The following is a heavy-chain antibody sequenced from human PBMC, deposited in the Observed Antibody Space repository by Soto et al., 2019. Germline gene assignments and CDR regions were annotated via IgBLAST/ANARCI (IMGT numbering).Heavy chain of an antibody. J-gene: IGHJ4*02. D-gene: IGHD3-16*02. CDR2: ISYDGSNK. V-gene: IGHV3-30-3*01. Sequence: VGSLRLSCAASGFTFSSYAMHWVRQAPGKGLEWVAVISYDGSNKYYADSVKGRFTISRDNSKNTLYLQMNSLRAEDTAVYYCARAPKVMITFGGVIGTFDYWGQGTLVTVSS. CDR3: ARAPKVMITFGGVIGTFDY. CDR1: GFTFSSYA.